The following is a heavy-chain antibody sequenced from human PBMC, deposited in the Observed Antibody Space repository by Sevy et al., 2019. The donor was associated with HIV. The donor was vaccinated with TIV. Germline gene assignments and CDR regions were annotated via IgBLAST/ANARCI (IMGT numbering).Heavy chain of an antibody. V-gene: IGHV3-21*01. CDR2: ISNSSSYI. D-gene: IGHD3-16*01. J-gene: IGHJ4*02. CDR3: ARSFMTTPPIDY. CDR1: GFTFSSYS. Sequence: GGSLRLSCAASGFTFSSYSMNWVRQAPGKGLEWVSSISNSSSYIYYADSVKGRFTISRDNAKNSLYLQMNSLRAEDTAVYYCARSFMTTPPIDYWGQGTLVTVSS.